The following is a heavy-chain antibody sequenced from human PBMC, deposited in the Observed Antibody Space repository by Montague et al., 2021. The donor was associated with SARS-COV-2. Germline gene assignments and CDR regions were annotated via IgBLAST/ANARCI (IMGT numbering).Heavy chain of an antibody. J-gene: IGHJ4*02. CDR3: ARWDPQTLTLIGLRGKSASDY. CDR2: INHSGTT. V-gene: IGHV4-34*01. Sequence: SETLSLTCAVYGGSFSGYYWTWIRQPPGKGLERIAEINHSGTTNYNFNPSLRSRVTISVDTSKGQFSLKLSSVTAADTGVYYCARWDPQTLTLIGLRGKSASDYWGQGTLVTVSS. D-gene: IGHD4-23*01. CDR1: GGSFSGYY.